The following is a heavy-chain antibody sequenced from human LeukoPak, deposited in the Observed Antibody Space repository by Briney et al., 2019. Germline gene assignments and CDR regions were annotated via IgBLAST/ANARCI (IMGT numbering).Heavy chain of an antibody. J-gene: IGHJ4*02. CDR1: GFSFSDNY. CDR3: ASRGYSYDYVY. Sequence: PGGSLRLSCAASGFSFSDNYMSWIRQAPGKGLEWLSYISSSSTYTNYADSVKGRFTISRDNAKNSLYLQMNGLRAEDTAVYYCASRGYSYDYVYWGQGTLVIVSS. V-gene: IGHV3-11*03. CDR2: ISSSSTYT. D-gene: IGHD5-18*01.